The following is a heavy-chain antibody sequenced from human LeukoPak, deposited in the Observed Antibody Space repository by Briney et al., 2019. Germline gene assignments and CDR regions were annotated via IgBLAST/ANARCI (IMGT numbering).Heavy chain of an antibody. Sequence: GESLKISCKGSGYSFTSYWIGWVRQMPGKGLEWVGIIYPDDSDTRYSPSFQDQVIISAVKSISTAYLQWSSLKASDTAMYYCARHYPGGDYFIDYWGQGTLVTVSS. D-gene: IGHD4-17*01. CDR3: ARHYPGGDYFIDY. J-gene: IGHJ4*02. CDR2: IYPDDSDT. CDR1: GYSFTSYW. V-gene: IGHV5-51*01.